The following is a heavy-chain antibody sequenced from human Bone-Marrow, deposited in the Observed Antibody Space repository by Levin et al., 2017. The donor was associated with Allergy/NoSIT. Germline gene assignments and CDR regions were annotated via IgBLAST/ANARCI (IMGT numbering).Heavy chain of an antibody. Sequence: GGSLRLSCKGSEYSFNNYWIGWVRQMPGKGLEWMGSIYPGDSDTRYSPSFQGQVTLSADKSITTAYLQWSSLRASDTAIYYCARRCSGGICYGGHFAMDVWGQGTTVTVSS. CDR1: EYSFNNYW. J-gene: IGHJ6*02. CDR2: IYPGDSDT. D-gene: IGHD2-15*01. V-gene: IGHV5-51*01. CDR3: ARRCSGGICYGGHFAMDV.